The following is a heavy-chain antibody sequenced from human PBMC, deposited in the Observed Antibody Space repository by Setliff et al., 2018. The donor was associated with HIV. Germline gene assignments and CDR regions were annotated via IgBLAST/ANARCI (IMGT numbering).Heavy chain of an antibody. CDR3: ARHRASSSGFPLDF. V-gene: IGHV4-39*01. CDR1: GDSIGSNTFY. J-gene: IGHJ4*02. Sequence: SDTLSLTCSVYGDSIGSNTFYWGWLRQPPGKEPEWIGSINHSGNTYYYPSLKSRVTMSVDTSKNQFSLRLSSVTATDTAVYYCARHRASSSGFPLDFWGQGILVTVSS. CDR2: INHSGNT. D-gene: IGHD6-6*01.